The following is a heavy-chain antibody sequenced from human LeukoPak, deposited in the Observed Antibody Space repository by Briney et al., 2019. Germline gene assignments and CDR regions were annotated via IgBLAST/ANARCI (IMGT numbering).Heavy chain of an antibody. Sequence: GGSLRLSCAASGFPFTTYAMSWVRQAPGKGLEWVSAISGRGGRTYYADSVKGRFTISRDNSKNTLYLQMNSLRAEDTAVYYCARDGGYTSGWYDYWGQGTLVTVSS. CDR2: ISGRGGRT. D-gene: IGHD6-19*01. CDR1: GFPFTTYA. CDR3: ARDGGYTSGWYDY. J-gene: IGHJ4*02. V-gene: IGHV3-23*01.